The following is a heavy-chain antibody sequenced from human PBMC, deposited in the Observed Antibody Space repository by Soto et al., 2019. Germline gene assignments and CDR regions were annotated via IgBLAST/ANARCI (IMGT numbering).Heavy chain of an antibody. CDR1: GFTFSSYA. D-gene: IGHD3-9*01. J-gene: IGHJ6*02. CDR3: AKRTGVRYFDWLLYYYYYGMDV. V-gene: IGHV3-30-3*02. Sequence: GGSLRLSCAASGFTFSSYAMHWVRQAPGKGLEWVAVISYDGSNKYYADSVKGRFTISRDNSKNTLYLQMNSLRAEDTAVYYCAKRTGVRYFDWLLYYYYYGMDVWGQGTTVTVSS. CDR2: ISYDGSNK.